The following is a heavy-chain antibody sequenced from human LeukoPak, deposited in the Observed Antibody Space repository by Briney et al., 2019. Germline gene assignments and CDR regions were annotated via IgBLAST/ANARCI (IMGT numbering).Heavy chain of an antibody. CDR3: AKVELLLEINVGVSHLDS. CDR1: EFILSRYA. Sequence: GGSLRLSCVAYEFILSRYAVSWVRQAPGKGLQWVSSLGISGDYSWYAGSVKGRFTISRDVSKNTLYLQMNSLGVEDTAVYYCAKVELLLEINVGVSHLDSWGQGIQVTVSS. D-gene: IGHD2-15*01. V-gene: IGHV3-23*01. J-gene: IGHJ4*02. CDR2: LGISGDYS.